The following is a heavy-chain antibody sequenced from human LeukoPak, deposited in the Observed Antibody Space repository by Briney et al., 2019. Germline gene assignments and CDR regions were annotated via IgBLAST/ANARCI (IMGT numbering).Heavy chain of an antibody. D-gene: IGHD3-10*01. CDR2: LSGSGGRT. Sequence: GGSLRLSYAASGSTFSNYGMSWVRQAPGKGRGWVSALSGSGGRTYYAGSLKGRFTISRDNSKNTLYLQMNSLRAEDTAVYYCAKVSNYYTYFDYWGQGTLVTVSS. V-gene: IGHV3-23*01. CDR3: AKVSNYYTYFDY. J-gene: IGHJ4*02. CDR1: GSTFSNYG.